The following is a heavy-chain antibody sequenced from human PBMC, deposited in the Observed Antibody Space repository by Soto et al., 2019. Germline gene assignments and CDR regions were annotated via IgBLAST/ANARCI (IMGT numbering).Heavy chain of an antibody. Sequence: QVQVVQSGAEVKKPGSSVKVSCKVSGGIFTNNAITWVRQAPGQGLEWLGGVIALIDTAYYAQIFRGRLRISADRATTPAYMELSGLTSADTAVYFCATGGHNDGYNFYHGMDVWGQGTTVTVS. CDR2: VIALIDTA. V-gene: IGHV1-69*01. CDR3: ATGGHNDGYNFYHGMDV. CDR1: GGIFTNNA. D-gene: IGHD5-18*01. J-gene: IGHJ6*02.